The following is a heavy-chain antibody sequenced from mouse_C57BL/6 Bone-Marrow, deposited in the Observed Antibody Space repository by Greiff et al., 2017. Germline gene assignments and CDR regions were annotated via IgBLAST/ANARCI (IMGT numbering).Heavy chain of an antibody. D-gene: IGHD1-1*01. Sequence: VKLQQPGAELVKPGASVKLSCKASGYTFTSYWMHWVKQRPGQGLEWIGMIHPNSGSTNYNEKFKSKATLTVDKSSSTAYMQLSSLTSEDSAVYYCARDDYGSSYFDYWGQGTTLTVSS. CDR2: IHPNSGST. J-gene: IGHJ2*01. CDR3: ARDDYGSSYFDY. CDR1: GYTFTSYW. V-gene: IGHV1-64*01.